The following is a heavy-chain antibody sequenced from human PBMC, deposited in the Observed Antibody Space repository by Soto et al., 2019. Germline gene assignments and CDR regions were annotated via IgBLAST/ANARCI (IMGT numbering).Heavy chain of an antibody. D-gene: IGHD5-18*01. J-gene: IGHJ4*02. Sequence: PSETLSLTCTVSGGSISSGGYYWSWIRQHPGKGLEWIGYIYYSGSTYYNPSLKSRVTISVDTSKNQFSLKLSSVTAADTAVYYCARDRGGQLWFLPDYWGQGTLVTVSS. V-gene: IGHV4-31*03. CDR3: ARDRGGQLWFLPDY. CDR1: GGSISSGGYY. CDR2: IYYSGST.